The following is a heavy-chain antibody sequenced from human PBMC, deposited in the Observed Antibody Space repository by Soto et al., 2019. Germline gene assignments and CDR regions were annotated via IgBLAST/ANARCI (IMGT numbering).Heavy chain of an antibody. Sequence: GGSLRPSCTTSGFTFSASTIHWVRQASGKGLEWVGRTRSKTYSYATAYAASVKGRFTISRDDSQSTAYLQMNSLKTEDTAVYYCARDYTGSYFWGQGTLVTVSS. V-gene: IGHV3-73*01. J-gene: IGHJ4*02. CDR2: TRSKTYSYAT. CDR1: GFTFSAST. D-gene: IGHD1-26*01. CDR3: ARDYTGSYF.